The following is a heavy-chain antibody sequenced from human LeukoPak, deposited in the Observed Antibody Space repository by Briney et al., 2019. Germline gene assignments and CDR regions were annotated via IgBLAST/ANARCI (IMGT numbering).Heavy chain of an antibody. Sequence: SETLSLTCTVSGGSISSDDYYWSWIRQPPGKGLEWIGYIYYSGSTYYNPSLKSRVTISVDTSKNQFSLKLSSVTAADTAVYYCARSRTTYDYSNYEGERGYYYYYMDVWGKGTTVTVSS. CDR1: GGSISSDDYY. CDR2: IYYSGST. J-gene: IGHJ6*03. CDR3: ARSRTTYDYSNYEGERGYYYYYMDV. V-gene: IGHV4-30-4*08. D-gene: IGHD4-11*01.